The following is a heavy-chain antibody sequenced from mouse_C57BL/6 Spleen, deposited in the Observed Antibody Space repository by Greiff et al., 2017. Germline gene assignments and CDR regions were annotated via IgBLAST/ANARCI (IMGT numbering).Heavy chain of an antibody. J-gene: IGHJ4*01. CDR2: INYDGSST. Sequence: EVMLVESEGGLVQPGSSMKLSCTASGFTFSDYYMAWVRQVPEKGLEWVANINYDGSSTYYLDSLKSRFIISRDNAKNILYLQMSSLKSEDTATYYCARDPLLRAMDYWGQGTSVTVSS. CDR1: GFTFSDYY. V-gene: IGHV5-16*01. CDR3: ARDPLLRAMDY. D-gene: IGHD2-10*01.